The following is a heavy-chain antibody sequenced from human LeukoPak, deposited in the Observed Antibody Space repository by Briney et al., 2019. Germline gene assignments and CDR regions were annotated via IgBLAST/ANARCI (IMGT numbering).Heavy chain of an antibody. CDR2: IRYDGSNK. CDR3: AKGMQWELLGDAFDI. V-gene: IGHV3-30*02. Sequence: GGSLRLSCAASGFTFSSYGMHWVRQAPGKGLEWVAFIRYDGSNKYYADSVKGRFTISRDNSKNTLYLQMNSLRAEDTAVYYCAKGMQWELLGDAFDIWGQGTMVTVSS. CDR1: GFTFSSYG. J-gene: IGHJ3*02. D-gene: IGHD1-26*01.